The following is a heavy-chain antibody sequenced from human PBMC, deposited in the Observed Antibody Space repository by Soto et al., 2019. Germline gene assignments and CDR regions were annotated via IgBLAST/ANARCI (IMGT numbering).Heavy chain of an antibody. Sequence: GVSLRLCCTASGFTFSNYGMHWVRQAPGKGLKWVAVISYDGSNKYYADSVKGRFTISRDNSKNTLYLQMNSLRAEDTAVYYCARDRYGWYPGFDLDIWGPGTTVTVSS. CDR1: GFTFSNYG. J-gene: IGHJ6*02. CDR2: ISYDGSNK. V-gene: IGHV3-30-3*01. D-gene: IGHD6-19*01. CDR3: ARDRYGWYPGFDLDI.